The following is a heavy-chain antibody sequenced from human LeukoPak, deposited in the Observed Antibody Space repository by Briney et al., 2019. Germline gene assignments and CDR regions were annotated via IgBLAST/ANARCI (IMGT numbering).Heavy chain of an antibody. CDR2: IYPGDSDT. Sequence: GESPKISCKGSGYSFTSYWIGWVRQMPGKGLEWMGIIYPGDSDTRYSPSFQGQVTISADKSISTAYLQWSSLKASDTAMYYCARQNGFLEWLFPFDPWGQGTLVTVSS. J-gene: IGHJ5*02. CDR1: GYSFTSYW. CDR3: ARQNGFLEWLFPFDP. V-gene: IGHV5-51*01. D-gene: IGHD3-3*01.